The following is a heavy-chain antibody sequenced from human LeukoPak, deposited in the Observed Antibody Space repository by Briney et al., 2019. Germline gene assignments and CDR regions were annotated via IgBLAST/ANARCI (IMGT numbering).Heavy chain of an antibody. V-gene: IGHV3-30*04. D-gene: IGHD3-3*01. Sequence: GASLRLSCAASGFTFSSYAMHWVRQAPGKGLEWVAVISYDGSYKDYADSVKGRFTISRDNSKNTLFLQMNSLRTEDTAVYYCARDLGATIWSGYFHYMDVWGKGTTVTVSS. CDR1: GFTFSSYA. CDR2: ISYDGSYK. J-gene: IGHJ6*03. CDR3: ARDLGATIWSGYFHYMDV.